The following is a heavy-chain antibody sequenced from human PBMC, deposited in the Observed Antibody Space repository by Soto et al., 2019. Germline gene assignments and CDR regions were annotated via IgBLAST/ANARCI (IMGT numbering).Heavy chain of an antibody. Sequence: SETLSLTCDVHGDSLGGYAWSWIRQPPGKGLEWIGEITFRGVTNYHPSLKSRVSMSVDTSKNRISLNMSSVTAADAALYFCARKLEASVRHVEWFSYKWFDPWGPGTLVTVSS. CDR1: GDSLGGYA. J-gene: IGHJ5*02. CDR2: ITFRGVT. V-gene: IGHV4-34*01. D-gene: IGHD3-9*01. CDR3: ARKLEASVRHVEWFSYKWFDP.